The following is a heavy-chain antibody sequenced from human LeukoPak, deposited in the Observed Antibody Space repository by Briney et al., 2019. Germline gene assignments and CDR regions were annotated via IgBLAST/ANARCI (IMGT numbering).Heavy chain of an antibody. CDR3: ARFVDIVATRRARGFDP. CDR1: GFTFSTYY. D-gene: IGHD5-12*01. V-gene: IGHV3-23*01. Sequence: PGGSLRLSCAASGFTFSTYYMNWVRQAPGKGLEWVSAISGSGGSTYYADSVKGRFTISRDNSKNTLYLQMNSLRAEDTAVYYCARFVDIVATRRARGFDPWGQGTLVTVSS. CDR2: ISGSGGST. J-gene: IGHJ5*02.